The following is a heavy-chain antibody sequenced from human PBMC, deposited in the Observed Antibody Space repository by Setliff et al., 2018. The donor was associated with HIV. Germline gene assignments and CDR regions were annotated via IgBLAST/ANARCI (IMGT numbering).Heavy chain of an antibody. Sequence: GGSLRLSCAASGFTFSNYNMNWVRQAPGKGLEWVSSISSSSSYIYYVDSVKGRFTISRDNAKNSLYLQMNSLRAEDTAVYYCARAPHGGWFDPWGQGTLVTVS. CDR2: ISSSSSYI. V-gene: IGHV3-21*01. J-gene: IGHJ5*02. CDR1: GFTFSNYN. CDR3: ARAPHGGWFDP.